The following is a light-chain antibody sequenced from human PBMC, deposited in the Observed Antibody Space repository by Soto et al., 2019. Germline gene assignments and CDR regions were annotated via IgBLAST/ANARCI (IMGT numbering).Light chain of an antibody. Sequence: EIVMTQSPATLSVSPGERATLSCRASQSVSSNLVWYQQKPGQAPRLLIYGASTRATGIPARFSGSGSGTEFTLTISSLQSEDFAVYYCQQYGSSPLVTFGQGTRLEIK. V-gene: IGKV3-15*01. CDR3: QQYGSSPLVT. J-gene: IGKJ5*01. CDR2: GAS. CDR1: QSVSSN.